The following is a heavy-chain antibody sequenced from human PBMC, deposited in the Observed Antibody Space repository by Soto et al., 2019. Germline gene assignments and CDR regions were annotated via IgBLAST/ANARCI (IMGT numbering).Heavy chain of an antibody. D-gene: IGHD3-10*02. J-gene: IGHJ5*01. CDR2: IFYSGST. CDR1: GGSISSYY. CDR3: ASMIGDPVLSFDS. V-gene: IGHV4-59*01. Sequence: QVQLQESGPGLVKPSETLSLTCTVSGGSISSYYWSWIRQPPGKGLEWIGFIFYSGSTSYTPPLKSRVTIAIDTSAYHFFLQLNSVTAADTAVYYCASMIGDPVLSFDSWGQGTLVAVSS.